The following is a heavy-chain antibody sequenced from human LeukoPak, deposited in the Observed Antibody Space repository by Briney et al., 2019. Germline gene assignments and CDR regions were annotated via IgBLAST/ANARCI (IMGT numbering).Heavy chain of an antibody. CDR2: INPNSGGT. CDR1: GYTFTGYY. V-gene: IGHV1-2*02. CDR3: ARAPDTAMVLNWFDP. J-gene: IGHJ5*02. D-gene: IGHD5-18*01. Sequence: ASVKVSCKASGYTFTGYYMHWVRQAPGQGLEWMGWINPNSGGTNYAQKFQGRVTMTRDTSISTAYMELSRLRSDDTAVYYCARAPDTAMVLNWFDPWGQGTLVTVSS.